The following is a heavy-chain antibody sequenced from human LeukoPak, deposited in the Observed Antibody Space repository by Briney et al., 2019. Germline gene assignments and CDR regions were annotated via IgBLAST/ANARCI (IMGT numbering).Heavy chain of an antibody. D-gene: IGHD2-2*02. V-gene: IGHV3-23*01. J-gene: IGHJ5*02. Sequence: GGSLRLSCAASGFTFSSYTMSWVRQAPGKGLEWVSTISGSIGSSSYADSVKGRFTISRDNSMNTLYLQMNSLRAEDTAVYYCAKAVVPAAIKTWFDPWGQGTLVTVSS. CDR3: AKAVVPAAIKTWFDP. CDR2: ISGSIGSS. CDR1: GFTFSSYT.